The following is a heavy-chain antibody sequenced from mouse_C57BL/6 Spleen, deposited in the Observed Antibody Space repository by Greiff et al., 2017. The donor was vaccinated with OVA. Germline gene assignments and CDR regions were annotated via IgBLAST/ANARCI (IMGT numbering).Heavy chain of an antibody. Sequence: EVQVVESEGGLVQPGSSMKLSCTASGFTFSDYYMAWVRQVPEKGLEWVANINYDGSSTYYLDSLKSRFIISRDNAKNILYLQMSSLKSEDTATYYCARNWDSDYFDYWGQGTTLTVSS. CDR1: GFTFSDYY. CDR2: INYDGSST. D-gene: IGHD4-1*01. V-gene: IGHV5-16*01. J-gene: IGHJ2*01. CDR3: ARNWDSDYFDY.